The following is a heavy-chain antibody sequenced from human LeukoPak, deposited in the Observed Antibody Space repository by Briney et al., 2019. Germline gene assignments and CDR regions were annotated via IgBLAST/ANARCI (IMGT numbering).Heavy chain of an antibody. CDR2: IYHSGST. J-gene: IGHJ5*02. D-gene: IGHD2-21*01. Sequence: SETLSLTCAGSGGSISSSNWWSWVRQPPGKGLEWIGEIYHSGSTNYNPSLKSRVTISVDKSKNQFSLKLSSVTAADTAVYYCARDQGGLSRRHIRFDPWGQGTLVTVSS. CDR1: GGSISSSNW. CDR3: ARDQGGLSRRHIRFDP. V-gene: IGHV4-4*02.